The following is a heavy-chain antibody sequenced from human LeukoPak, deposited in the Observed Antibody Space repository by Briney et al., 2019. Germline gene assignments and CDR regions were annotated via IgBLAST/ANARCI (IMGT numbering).Heavy chain of an antibody. Sequence: PSETLSLTCTVSGGSISSYHWSWIRQPPGKGLEWIGYIYYSGSTNYNPSLKSRVTISVDTSKNQFSLKLSSVTAADTAVYYCARDTAARPDGYYYYGMDVWGQGTTVTVSS. CDR3: ARDTAARPDGYYYYGMDV. J-gene: IGHJ6*02. V-gene: IGHV4-59*01. D-gene: IGHD6-6*01. CDR1: GGSISSYH. CDR2: IYYSGST.